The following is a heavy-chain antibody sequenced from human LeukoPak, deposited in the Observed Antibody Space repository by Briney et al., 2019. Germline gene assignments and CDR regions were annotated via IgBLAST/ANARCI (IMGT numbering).Heavy chain of an antibody. CDR2: IYTSGST. V-gene: IGHV4-61*02. D-gene: IGHD3-22*01. CDR3: ASGYYYDSSGYYNLDI. CDR1: GGSISSGSYY. Sequence: SETLSLTCTVSGGSISSGSYYWSWIRQPAGKGLEWIGRIYTSGSTNYNPSLNSRVTISVDTSKNQFSLKLSSVTTADTAVYYCASGYYYDSSGYYNLDIWGRGTMVTVSS. J-gene: IGHJ3*02.